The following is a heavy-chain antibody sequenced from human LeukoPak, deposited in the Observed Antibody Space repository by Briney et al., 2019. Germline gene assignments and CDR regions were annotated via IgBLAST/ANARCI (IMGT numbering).Heavy chain of an antibody. D-gene: IGHD5-18*01. J-gene: IGHJ4*02. Sequence: GGSLRLSCAASGFTFSSYAMSWVRQAPGKGLEWVGFIRSKAYGGTTEYAASVKGRFTISRDDSKSIAYLQMNSLKTEDTAVYYCTRDTAMVDGYWGQGTLVTVSS. CDR2: IRSKAYGGTT. V-gene: IGHV3-49*04. CDR3: TRDTAMVDGY. CDR1: GFTFSSYA.